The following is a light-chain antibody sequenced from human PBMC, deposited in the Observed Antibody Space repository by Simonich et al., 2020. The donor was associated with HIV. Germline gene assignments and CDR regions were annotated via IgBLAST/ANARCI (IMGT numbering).Light chain of an antibody. J-gene: IGKJ5*01. CDR3: QQYNTFPLT. V-gene: IGKV1-5*03. Sequence: DIQMTQSPSTLSASVGDRVTITCRARRSIRTWLAWYQQKPGKAPKLLIDQASSLESGVPSRFSGSGSGTEFTLTVSSLQPDDFATYYCQQYNTFPLTFGQGTRLEIK. CDR1: RSIRTW. CDR2: QAS.